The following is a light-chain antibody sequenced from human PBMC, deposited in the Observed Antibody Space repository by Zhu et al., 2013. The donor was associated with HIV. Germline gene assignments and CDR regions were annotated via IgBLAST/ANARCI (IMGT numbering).Light chain of an antibody. Sequence: DVVMTQSPLSLPVTLGQPASISCRSSQSLVHSDGNTYLNWFQQRPGQSPRRLIYKVSNRDSGVPDRFSGSGSGTDFTLRITRVEAEDVGVYYCMQGLQIPHSFGPGTKVDI. CDR2: KVS. V-gene: IGKV2-30*02. CDR1: QSLVHSDGNTY. CDR3: MQGLQIPHS. J-gene: IGKJ3*01.